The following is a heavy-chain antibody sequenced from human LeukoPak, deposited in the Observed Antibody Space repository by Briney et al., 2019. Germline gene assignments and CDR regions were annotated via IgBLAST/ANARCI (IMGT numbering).Heavy chain of an antibody. CDR2: IYSGGST. CDR3: ARAPATNEWRCMDY. J-gene: IGHJ4*02. D-gene: IGHD2-8*02. CDR1: GFTVSTNY. V-gene: IGHV3-66*01. Sequence: PGGSLRLSCAASGFTVSTNYMSWVRQAPWKGLEWVSVIYSGGSTYYADSVKGRFTISRDNAKNSLYLQMNSLRAEDTAVYYCARAPATNEWRCMDYWGQGTLVTVSS.